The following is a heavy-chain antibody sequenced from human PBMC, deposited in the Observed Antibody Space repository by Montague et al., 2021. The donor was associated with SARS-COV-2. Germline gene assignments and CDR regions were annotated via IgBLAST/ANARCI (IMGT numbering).Heavy chain of an antibody. CDR2: FYYTGST. V-gene: IGHV4-39*02. D-gene: IGHD3-3*01. Sequence: SETLSLTCAVSDDSITSSTYYWAWIRQPPGKGPEWIGSFYYTGSTYYNPSLKSRVTMSVDTSKKHFSLNLNSVTAADTAVYYCARGRSGFFNPLDYWGQGTLVTVSS. J-gene: IGHJ4*02. CDR1: DDSITSSTYY. CDR3: ARGRSGFFNPLDY.